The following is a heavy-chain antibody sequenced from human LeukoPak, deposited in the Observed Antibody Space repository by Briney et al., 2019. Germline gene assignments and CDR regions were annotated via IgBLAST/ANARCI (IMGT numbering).Heavy chain of an antibody. J-gene: IGHJ4*02. CDR1: GYTFTSYG. Sequence: VASVKVSCKASGYTFTSYGISWVRQAPGQGLEWMGWISAYNGNTNYAQKLQGRVTMTTDTSTSTAYVELRSLRSDDTAVYYCARDSVHAPLTGYYWGQGTLVTVSS. D-gene: IGHD3-9*01. CDR2: ISAYNGNT. CDR3: ARDSVHAPLTGYY. V-gene: IGHV1-18*01.